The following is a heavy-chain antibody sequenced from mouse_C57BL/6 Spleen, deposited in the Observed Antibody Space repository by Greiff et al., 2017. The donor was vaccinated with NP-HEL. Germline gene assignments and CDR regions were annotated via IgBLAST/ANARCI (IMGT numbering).Heavy chain of an antibody. D-gene: IGHD2-10*01. CDR2: ISDGGSYT. J-gene: IGHJ3*01. CDR1: GFTFSSYA. V-gene: IGHV5-4*01. Sequence: EVNVVESGGGLVKPGGSLKLSCAASGFTFSSYAMSWVRQTPEKRLEWVATISDGGSYTYYPDNVKGRFTISRDNAKNNLYLQMSHLKSEDTAMYYCAREGLLFFAYWGQGTLVTVSA. CDR3: AREGLLFFAY.